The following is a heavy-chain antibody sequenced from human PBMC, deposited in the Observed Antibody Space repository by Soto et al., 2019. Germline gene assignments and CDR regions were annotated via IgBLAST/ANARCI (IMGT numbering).Heavy chain of an antibody. CDR1: GGSISSYY. Sequence: SETLSLTCTVSGGSISSYYWSWIRQPPGKGLEWIGYIYYSGSTNYNPSLKSRVTISVDTSKNQFSLKLSSVTAADTAVYYCARVPFNHYYYYGMDVWGQGTTVTVSS. V-gene: IGHV4-59*12. CDR3: ARVPFNHYYYYGMDV. CDR2: IYYSGST. D-gene: IGHD3-16*01. J-gene: IGHJ6*02.